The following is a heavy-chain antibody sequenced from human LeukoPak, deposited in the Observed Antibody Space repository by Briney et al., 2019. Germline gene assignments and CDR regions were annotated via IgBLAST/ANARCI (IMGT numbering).Heavy chain of an antibody. J-gene: IGHJ4*02. D-gene: IGHD3-10*01. CDR1: GFTVSSNY. CDR3: ARAKPKNMVRGLIMRRESRYYFDY. V-gene: IGHV3-53*01. CDR2: IYSGGST. Sequence: GGSLRLSCAASGFTVSSNYMSWVRQAPGKGLEWVSVIYSGGSTYYADSVKGRFTISRDNSKSTSYIQMNSLRAEDTAVYYCARAKPKNMVRGLIMRRESRYYFDYWGQGTLVTVSS.